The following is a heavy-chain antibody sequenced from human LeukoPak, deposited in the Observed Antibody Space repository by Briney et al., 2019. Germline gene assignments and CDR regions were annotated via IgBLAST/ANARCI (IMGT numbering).Heavy chain of an antibody. CDR2: IKSNTDGGTA. J-gene: IGHJ4*02. CDR1: GFTFTNAW. V-gene: IGHV3-15*01. Sequence: GGSLRLSCAASGFTFTNAWMSWVRQAPGKGLEWVGRIKSNTDGGTADYAAPVKGGFTISRDDSKNTLYLQMNSLKVEDTALYYCGSGSRIDYWGQGTLVTVSS. D-gene: IGHD3-22*01. CDR3: GSGSRIDY.